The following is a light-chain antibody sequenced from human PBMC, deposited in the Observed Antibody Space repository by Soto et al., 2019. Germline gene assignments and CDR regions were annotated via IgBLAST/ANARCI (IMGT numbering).Light chain of an antibody. CDR3: QPYASSPLT. J-gene: IGKJ4*01. CDR1: QSVSSSY. V-gene: IGKV3-20*01. CDR2: DAS. Sequence: EIELTQSPGTLSLSPGERATLSCRASQSVSSSYLAWYQQKPVQAPRLLIYDASSRATGIPDRFSGSGSGTDFTLTISRLQPEDFAVYYCQPYASSPLTFGGGTKVELK.